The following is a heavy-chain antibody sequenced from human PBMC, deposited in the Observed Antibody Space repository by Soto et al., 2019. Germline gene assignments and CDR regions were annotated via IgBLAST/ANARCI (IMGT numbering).Heavy chain of an antibody. J-gene: IGHJ5*02. V-gene: IGHV1-3*01. CDR3: ARGIATGQLDP. Sequence: ASVKVSCNASGYTFTRYTMDWVRQAPGQRLEWMGWINPDNGNTKSSQKFQDRVIITRDTSASTAYMDLSSLRSEDTAVYYCARGIATGQLDPWGQGTLVTVSS. CDR1: GYTFTRYT. CDR2: INPDNGNT. D-gene: IGHD2-15*01.